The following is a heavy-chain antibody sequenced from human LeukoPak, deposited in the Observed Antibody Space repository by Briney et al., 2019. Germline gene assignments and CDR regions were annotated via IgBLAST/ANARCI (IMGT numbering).Heavy chain of an antibody. J-gene: IGHJ4*02. D-gene: IGHD3-22*01. CDR2: ISGSGGST. CDR1: GFTFSSA. CDR3: AKDMSDSSGYIDY. Sequence: GGSLRLSCAASGFTFSSAMSWVRQAPGKGLEWVSTISGSGGSTYYADSVKGRFTISRDNSRNTLYLQMNSLRPEDTAVYYCAKDMSDSSGYIDYWGQGTLVTVSS. V-gene: IGHV3-23*01.